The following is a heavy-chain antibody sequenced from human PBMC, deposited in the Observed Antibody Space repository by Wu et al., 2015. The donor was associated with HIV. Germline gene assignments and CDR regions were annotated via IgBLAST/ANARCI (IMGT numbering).Heavy chain of an antibody. J-gene: IGHJ1*01. V-gene: IGHV1-2*02. CDR1: DTPSSIT. CDR3: VEEREFVIIVLTSPSNH. D-gene: IGHD3-10*01. CDR2: MNPQWGAV. Sequence: QVHLVQSGTVMKQPGSSVRISCGLLDTPSSITFIHWVRHVPGKGLDWMGWMNPQWGAVNYPWNFRGRVTMTRKLSFDTDTGTAYMELSGLTSADTAVYYCVEEREFVIIVLTSPSNHSGQGTLVIVSS.